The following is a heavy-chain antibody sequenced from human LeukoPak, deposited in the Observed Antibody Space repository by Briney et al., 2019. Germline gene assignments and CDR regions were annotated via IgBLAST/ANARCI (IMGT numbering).Heavy chain of an antibody. Sequence: SVKVSCKASGGTFSSYAISWVRQAPGQGLEWMGGIIPIFGTANYAQKLQGRVTITTDESTSTAYMELSSLRSEDTAVYYCAGGPLVGAIWYWGQGTLVTVSS. CDR1: GGTFSSYA. V-gene: IGHV1-69*05. J-gene: IGHJ4*02. CDR3: AGGPLVGAIWY. CDR2: IIPIFGTA. D-gene: IGHD1-26*01.